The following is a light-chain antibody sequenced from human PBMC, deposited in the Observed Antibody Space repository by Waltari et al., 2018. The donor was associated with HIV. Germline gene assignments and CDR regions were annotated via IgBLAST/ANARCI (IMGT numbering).Light chain of an antibody. V-gene: IGKV1-39*01. CDR2: AAS. CDR3: QQSDSTPQT. CDR1: QSISNY. Sequence: DIEMTQSPSSLSASVGDRVTIACRASQSISNYLNWYQHKPGKAPNLLIYAASSLQSGVPSRFSGSGSGTDFTLTITSLQPEDSATYYCQQSDSTPQTFGQGTKVEIK. J-gene: IGKJ1*01.